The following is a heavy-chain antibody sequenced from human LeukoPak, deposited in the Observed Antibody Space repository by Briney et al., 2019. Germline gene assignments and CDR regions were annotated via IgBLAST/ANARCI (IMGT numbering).Heavy chain of an antibody. J-gene: IGHJ4*02. CDR2: INTNTGNP. CDR3: ARTRRSSISLEFDY. D-gene: IGHD2-2*01. V-gene: IGHV7-4-1*02. Sequence: ASVKVSCKASGYTFTSYAMNWVRQAPGQGLEWMGWINTNTGNPTYAQGFAGRFVFSLDTSVSTAYLQISSLKAEDTAVYYCARTRRSSISLEFDYSGQGTLVTVSS. CDR1: GYTFTSYA.